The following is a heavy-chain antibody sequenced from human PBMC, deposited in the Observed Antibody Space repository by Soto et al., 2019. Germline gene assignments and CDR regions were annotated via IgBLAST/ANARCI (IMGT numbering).Heavy chain of an antibody. J-gene: IGHJ4*02. CDR3: ASGKVVRGSYVTLDY. Sequence: QVQLQQWGAGLLKPSETLSLTSAVYGGSFSGYYWSWIRQPPGKGLEWIGEINHSGSTNYNPSLKSRVTLAVDTSTHQFSLKLSSVPAADTAVYYCASGKVVRGSYVTLDYWGQGTLVTVSS. CDR1: GGSFSGYY. D-gene: IGHD3-10*01. CDR2: INHSGST. V-gene: IGHV4-34*01.